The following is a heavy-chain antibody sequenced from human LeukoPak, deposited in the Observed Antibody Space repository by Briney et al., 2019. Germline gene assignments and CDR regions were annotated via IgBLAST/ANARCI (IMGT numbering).Heavy chain of an antibody. CDR1: GGSISSSSNY. Sequence: PSETLSLTCTVSGGSISSSSNYWGWIRQPPGKGLAWIGTIYYSGSTYYNPSLKSRVTIFVNTSKNQFSLKMSSVTAADTAVYYCARGDMVRGVNNWFDPWGQGILVTVSS. CDR3: ARGDMVRGVNNWFDP. CDR2: IYYSGST. V-gene: IGHV4-39*01. D-gene: IGHD3-10*01. J-gene: IGHJ5*02.